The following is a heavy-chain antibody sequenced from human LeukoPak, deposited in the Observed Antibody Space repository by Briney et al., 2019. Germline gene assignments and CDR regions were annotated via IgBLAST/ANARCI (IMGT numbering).Heavy chain of an antibody. Sequence: PSETLSLTCTVSGGSISSYYWSWVRQPAGKGLEWIGRIYTSGGTNYNPSLQSRVTMSVDTSKNQFSLKLSSVTAADTAVYYCARGPEANYNWFDPWGQGTLVTVSS. D-gene: IGHD1-7*01. V-gene: IGHV4-4*07. CDR1: GGSISSYY. CDR2: IYTSGGT. CDR3: ARGPEANYNWFDP. J-gene: IGHJ5*02.